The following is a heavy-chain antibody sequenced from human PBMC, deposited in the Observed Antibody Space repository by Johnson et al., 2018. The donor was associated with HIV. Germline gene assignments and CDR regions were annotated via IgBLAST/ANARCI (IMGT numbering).Heavy chain of an antibody. D-gene: IGHD3-10*01. V-gene: IGHV3-66*02. CDR3: ARHHITYYYTSGSPDAFDI. CDR1: GFTVSSNY. Sequence: VQLVESGGGLVQPGGSLRLSCAASGFTVSSNYMSWVRQAPGKGLEWVSVIYSGGSRYYADSVKGRFTISRDNSKSTLYLQMNSLRAEDTAVYYCARHHITYYYTSGSPDAFDIWGQGTMVTVSS. CDR2: IYSGGSR. J-gene: IGHJ3*02.